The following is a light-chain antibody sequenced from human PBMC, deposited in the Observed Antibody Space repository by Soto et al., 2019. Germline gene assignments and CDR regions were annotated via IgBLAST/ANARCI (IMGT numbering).Light chain of an antibody. CDR3: GTWYSSLSALV. V-gene: IGLV1-51*02. J-gene: IGLJ2*01. Sequence: QSVLTQPPSVSAAPGQKVTISCSGSSSNIGNNYVSWYQQLPGTAPKLLIYENNKRPSGIPDRFSGSKSGTSATLGITGLQTGDEADDYCGTWYSSLSALVFGGGTKVTVL. CDR1: SSNIGNNY. CDR2: ENN.